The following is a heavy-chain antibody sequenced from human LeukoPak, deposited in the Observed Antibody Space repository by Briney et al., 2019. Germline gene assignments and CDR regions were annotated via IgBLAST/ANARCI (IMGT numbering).Heavy chain of an antibody. CDR1: GFTFSSYA. CDR3: ARDREPYSMGAFDI. CDR2: ISYDGSNK. V-gene: IGHV3-30-3*01. Sequence: GGSLRLSCAASGFTFSSYAMHWVRQAPGKGLEWVAVISYDGSNKYYADSVKGRFTISRDNSKNTLYLQMNSLRAEDTAVYYCARDREPYSMGAFDIWGQGTMVTVSS. J-gene: IGHJ3*02. D-gene: IGHD6-13*01.